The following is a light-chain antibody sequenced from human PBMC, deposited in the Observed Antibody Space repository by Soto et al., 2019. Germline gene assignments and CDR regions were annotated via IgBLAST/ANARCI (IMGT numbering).Light chain of an antibody. Sequence: DIVMTQSPDSLAVSLGERGTINCKSSQIVLYSSNNKNYLAWYQQRPGQPPNLLIYWASTRESGVPDRFSGSGSGTDFTLTISSLQAEDVAIYYCQQYFSFPWTFGQGTKVEIK. CDR2: WAS. CDR1: QIVLYSSNNKNY. CDR3: QQYFSFPWT. V-gene: IGKV4-1*01. J-gene: IGKJ1*01.